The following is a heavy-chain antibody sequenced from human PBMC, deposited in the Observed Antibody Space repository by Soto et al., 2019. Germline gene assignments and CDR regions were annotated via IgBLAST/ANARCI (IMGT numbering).Heavy chain of an antibody. CDR3: ARARWRKAYSYGSLLDY. J-gene: IGHJ4*02. D-gene: IGHD5-18*01. CDR2: ISYDGSNK. CDR1: GFTFSSYA. Sequence: QVQLVESGGGVVQPGRSLRLSCAASGFTFSSYAMHWVRQAPGKGLEWVAVISYDGSNKYYADSVKGRFTISRDNSKNTLYLQMNSLRAEDTAVYYCARARWRKAYSYGSLLDYWGQGTLVTVSS. V-gene: IGHV3-30-3*01.